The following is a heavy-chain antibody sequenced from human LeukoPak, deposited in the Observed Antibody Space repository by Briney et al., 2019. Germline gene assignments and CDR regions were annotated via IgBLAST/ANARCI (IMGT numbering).Heavy chain of an antibody. CDR2: IDWDDDK. CDR3: ARGGGANIDY. D-gene: IGHD3-16*01. V-gene: IGHV2-70*04. J-gene: IGHJ4*02. Sequence: SGPTLVNPTQTLTLTCTFSGFSLTTSGMRVSWIRQPPGKALEWLARIDWDDDKFSSTSLKTRLTISKDTSKNQVVLTMTNMDPVDTATYYCARGGGANIDYWGQGTLVTVSS. CDR1: GFSLTTSGMR.